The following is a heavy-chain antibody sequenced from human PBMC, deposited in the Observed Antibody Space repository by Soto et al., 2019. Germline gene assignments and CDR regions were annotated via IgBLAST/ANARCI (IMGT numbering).Heavy chain of an antibody. CDR3: ARVSGSYYYGMDV. CDR2: IYHSGST. Sequence: QVQLQESGPGLVKPSGTLSLTCAVSGGSISSSYWWSWVRQPPGKGLEWLGEIYHSGSTNYNTSLKSRVTISVDKYQNQCSLKVTSVTAADTAVYYCARVSGSYYYGMDVWGQGTTVTVSS. V-gene: IGHV4-4*02. J-gene: IGHJ6*02. CDR1: GGSISSSYW.